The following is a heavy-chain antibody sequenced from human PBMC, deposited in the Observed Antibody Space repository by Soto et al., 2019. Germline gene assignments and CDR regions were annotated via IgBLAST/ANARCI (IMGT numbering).Heavy chain of an antibody. J-gene: IGHJ4*02. CDR2: IYPGDSDT. CDR1: GYSFTSYW. CDR3: ARDRSELSYYDFWSGYYRD. Sequence: GESLKISCKGSGYSFTSYWIGWVRQMPGKGLEWMGIIYPGDSDTRYSPSFQGQVTISADKSISTAYLQWSSLKASDTAMYYCARDRSELSYYDFWSGYYRDWGQGTLVTVSS. D-gene: IGHD3-3*01. V-gene: IGHV5-51*01.